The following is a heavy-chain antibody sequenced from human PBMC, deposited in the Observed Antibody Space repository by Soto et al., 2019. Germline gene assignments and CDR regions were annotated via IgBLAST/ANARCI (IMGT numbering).Heavy chain of an antibody. J-gene: IGHJ4*02. CDR1: VFTFSSYA. D-gene: IGHD3-9*01. Sequence: PGGALRLSCAACVFTFSSYAMHWVRQAPGKGLEWVASILHDGSTNDYADSVKGRFTISRDNAKNTLYLQMNSLRAEDTAVYHCAKDDILTGFAFDYWGQGTLVTV. CDR3: AKDDILTGFAFDY. CDR2: ILHDGSTN. V-gene: IGHV3-30-3*01.